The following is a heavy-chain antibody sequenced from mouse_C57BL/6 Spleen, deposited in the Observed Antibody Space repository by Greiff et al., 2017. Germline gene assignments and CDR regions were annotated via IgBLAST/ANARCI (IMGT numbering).Heavy chain of an antibody. D-gene: IGHD4-1*01. Sequence: VKLMESGAELARPGASVKLSCKASGYTFTSYGISWVKQRTGQGLEWIGEIYPRSGNTYYNEKFKGKATLTADKSSSTAYMELRSLTSEDSAVYFCARKNWDENYFDYWGQGTTLTVSS. V-gene: IGHV1-81*01. CDR2: IYPRSGNT. J-gene: IGHJ2*01. CDR3: ARKNWDENYFDY. CDR1: GYTFTSYG.